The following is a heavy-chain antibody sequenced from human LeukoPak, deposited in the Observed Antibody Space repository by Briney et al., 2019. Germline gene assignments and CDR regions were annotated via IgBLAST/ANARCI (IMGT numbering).Heavy chain of an antibody. CDR1: GGSISCSSYY. Sequence: PSETLSLTCTVSGGSISCSSYYWGWIRQPPGKGLEWIGSIYYSGSTYYNPSLKSRVTISVDTSKNQFSLKLSSVTAADTAVYYCARRSSSWYYFDYWGQGTLVTVSS. J-gene: IGHJ4*02. CDR3: ARRSSSWYYFDY. V-gene: IGHV4-39*01. CDR2: IYYSGST. D-gene: IGHD6-13*01.